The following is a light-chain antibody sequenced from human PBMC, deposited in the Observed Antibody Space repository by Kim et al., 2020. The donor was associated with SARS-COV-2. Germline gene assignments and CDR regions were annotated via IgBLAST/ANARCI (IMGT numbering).Light chain of an antibody. V-gene: IGKV1-9*01. CDR2: GAS. J-gene: IGKJ4*01. CDR1: PGVSSF. CDR3: QQLNNYPLT. Sequence: ASVGDRVTITCRASPGVSSFLAWYHHKSGKAPKLLIYGASTLQSGVPSRFSASGSGTEFTLAISSLQPEDFATYYCQQLNNYPLTFGGGTKVDIK.